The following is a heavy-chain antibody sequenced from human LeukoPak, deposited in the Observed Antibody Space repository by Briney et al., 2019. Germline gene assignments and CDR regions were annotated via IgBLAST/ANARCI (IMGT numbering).Heavy chain of an antibody. CDR3: AKEGGGDIVVVPAAFAHAFDI. CDR2: ISGSGGST. V-gene: IGHV3-23*01. D-gene: IGHD2-2*01. J-gene: IGHJ3*02. CDR1: GFTFSSYA. Sequence: GGSLGLSCAASGFTFSSYAMSWVRQAPGKGLEWVSAISGSGGSTYYADSVKGRFTISRDNPKNTLYLQMNSLRAEDPAVYYCAKEGGGDIVVVPAAFAHAFDIWGQGTMVTVSS.